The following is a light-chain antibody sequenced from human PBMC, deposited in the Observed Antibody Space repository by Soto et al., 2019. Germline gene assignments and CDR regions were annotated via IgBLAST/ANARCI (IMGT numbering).Light chain of an antibody. Sequence: QSVLTQPASVSGSPGQSITISCTGARSDVGGYNYVSWYQQPPGKAPKILIYEVPNRPSAASHRFSGSKSGNTASLTISGLRAEYEDDYYCRSYTTSTTASVFGTGTKVSVL. V-gene: IGLV2-14*01. CDR3: RSYTTSTTASV. CDR1: RSDVGGYNY. J-gene: IGLJ1*01. CDR2: EVP.